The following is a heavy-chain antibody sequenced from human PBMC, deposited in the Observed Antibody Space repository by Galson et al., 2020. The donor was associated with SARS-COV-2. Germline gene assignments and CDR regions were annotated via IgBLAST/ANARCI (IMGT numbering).Heavy chain of an antibody. CDR1: GYTFTSYG. CDR3: ARDWGKYSSSYFDY. D-gene: IGHD6-6*01. Sequence: ASVKVSCKASGYTFTSYGISWVRQAPGQGLEWMGWISAYNGNTNYAQKLQGRVTMTTDTSTSTAYMELRSLRSDDTAVYYCARDWGKYSSSYFDYWGQGTLVTGAS. J-gene: IGHJ4*02. CDR2: ISAYNGNT. V-gene: IGHV1-18*01.